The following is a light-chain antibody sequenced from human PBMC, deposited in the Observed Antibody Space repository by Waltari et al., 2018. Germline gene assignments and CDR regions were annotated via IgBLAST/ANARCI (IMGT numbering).Light chain of an antibody. CDR3: QQYGSSLIT. CDR1: QSISSSS. V-gene: IGKV3-20*01. Sequence: EIVLTQSPGTLSLSPGERATLSCRASQSISSSSLAWYQQKPGQAPRRLIYGASSRATGIPDRFSGSGSGTDFTLTISRLEPEDFAVYYCQQYGSSLITFGQGTRLEIK. CDR2: GAS. J-gene: IGKJ5*01.